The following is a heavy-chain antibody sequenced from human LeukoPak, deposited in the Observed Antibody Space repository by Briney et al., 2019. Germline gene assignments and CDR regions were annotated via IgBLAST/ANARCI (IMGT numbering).Heavy chain of an antibody. CDR3: ARAKKWWPVFLWFDP. J-gene: IGHJ5*02. Sequence: ASVKVSCKASGYTFTSYAMHWVRQAPGRRLEWMGWINACNGNTKYSQEFQGRVTITTDTSASTAYMELSSLRSEDMAVYYCARAKKWWPVFLWFDPWGQGTLVTVSS. CDR2: INACNGNT. V-gene: IGHV1-3*03. CDR1: GYTFTSYA. D-gene: IGHD2-8*01.